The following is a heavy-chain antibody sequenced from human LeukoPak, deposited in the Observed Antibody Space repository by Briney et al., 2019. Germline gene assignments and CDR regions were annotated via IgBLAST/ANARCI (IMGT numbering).Heavy chain of an antibody. CDR2: INPNSGGT. V-gene: IGHV1-2*04. CDR1: GYTFTGYY. D-gene: IGHD3-22*01. CDR3: ARGYYYDSSGYSPINYFDY. J-gene: IGHJ4*02. Sequence: GSVKVSCKASGYTFTGYYMHWVRQAPGQGLEWMGWINPNSGGTNYAQKFQGWVTMTRDTSISTAYMELSRLRSNDTAVYYCARGYYYDSSGYSPINYFDYWGQGTLVTVSS.